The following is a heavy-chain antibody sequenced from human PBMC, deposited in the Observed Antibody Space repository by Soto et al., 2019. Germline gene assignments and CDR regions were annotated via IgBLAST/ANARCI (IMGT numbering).Heavy chain of an antibody. CDR1: DYTFINHG. D-gene: IGHD1-1*01. Sequence: ASVKVSCKAYDYTFINHGVSWVRQDPGQGLEWMGWISAYNGNTNYAQKLQGRVTMTTDASTSTAYMELRSLRSDDTAVYYCARDDITTPAAQGFHPWGQGTLVTVSP. V-gene: IGHV1-18*01. CDR2: ISAYNGNT. CDR3: ARDDITTPAAQGFHP. J-gene: IGHJ5*02.